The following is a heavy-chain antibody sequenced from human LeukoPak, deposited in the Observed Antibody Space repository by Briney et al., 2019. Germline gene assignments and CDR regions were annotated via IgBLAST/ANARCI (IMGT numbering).Heavy chain of an antibody. CDR3: ARDAGYSSSWYYFDY. D-gene: IGHD6-13*01. CDR2: ISSSSRYI. CDR1: GFTFSSYS. J-gene: IGHJ4*02. Sequence: GGSLRLSCAASGFTFSSYSMNCVRQAPGKGLEWVSSISSSSRYIYYADSVKGRFTISRDNAKNPLYLQMNSLTAEDPAVYYRARDAGYSSSWYYFDYWGQGTLVTVSS. V-gene: IGHV3-21*01.